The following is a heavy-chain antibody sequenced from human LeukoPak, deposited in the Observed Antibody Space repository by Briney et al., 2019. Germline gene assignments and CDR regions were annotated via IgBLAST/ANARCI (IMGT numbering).Heavy chain of an antibody. CDR1: GGSISSYY. Sequence: SETLSLTCTVPGGSISSYYWSWIRQPPGKGLEWIGYIYYSGSTNYNPSLKSRVTISVDTSKNQFSLKLSSVTAADTAVYYCARDSSSWYANNWFDPWGQGTLVTVSS. V-gene: IGHV4-59*01. CDR2: IYYSGST. CDR3: ARDSSSWYANNWFDP. D-gene: IGHD6-13*01. J-gene: IGHJ5*02.